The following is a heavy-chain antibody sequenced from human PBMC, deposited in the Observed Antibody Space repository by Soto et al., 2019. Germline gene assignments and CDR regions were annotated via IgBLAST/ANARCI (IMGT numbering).Heavy chain of an antibody. CDR1: GFTFSSYW. J-gene: IGHJ4*02. V-gene: IGHV3-74*01. CDR2: INSDGSST. D-gene: IGHD2-15*01. Sequence: GGSLRLSCATSGFTFSSYWMHWVRQAPGKGLVWVSRINSDGSSTSYAGSVKGRFTISRDNAKNTLYLQMNSLRAEDTAVYYCVRTSLVVAAATREDYWGQGTLVTVSS. CDR3: VRTSLVVAAATREDY.